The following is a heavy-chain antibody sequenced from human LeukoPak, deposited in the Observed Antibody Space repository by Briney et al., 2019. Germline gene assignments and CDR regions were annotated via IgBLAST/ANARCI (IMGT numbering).Heavy chain of an antibody. J-gene: IGHJ5*02. CDR2: AYYRSTWYN. Sequence: SQTLSLTCAISGDSVSSNSVTWNWIRQSPSRGLEWLGRAYYRSTWYNDYAVSVRGRITVNPDTSKNQSSLHLNSVTPEDTAVYYCARRLTQYDCFDPWGQGILVTVSS. V-gene: IGHV6-1*01. CDR1: GDSVSSNSVT. D-gene: IGHD2-2*01. CDR3: ARRLTQYDCFDP.